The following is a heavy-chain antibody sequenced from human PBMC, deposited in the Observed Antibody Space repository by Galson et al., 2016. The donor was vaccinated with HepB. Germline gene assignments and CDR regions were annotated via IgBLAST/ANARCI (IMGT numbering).Heavy chain of an antibody. Sequence: SLRLSCAASGFTFRNYAMSWVRQAPGKGLEWVSAIHLAGRDIYYADSVRGRFTISRDDSNSMLDLQMNSLRPEDSALYYCTKHEVRTHDHWGQGTLVTVSS. CDR3: TKHEVRTHDH. D-gene: IGHD3-22*01. CDR1: GFTFRNYA. V-gene: IGHV3-23*05. J-gene: IGHJ4*02. CDR2: IHLAGRDI.